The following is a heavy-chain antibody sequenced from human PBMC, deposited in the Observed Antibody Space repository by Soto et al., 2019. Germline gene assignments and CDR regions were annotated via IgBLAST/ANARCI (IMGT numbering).Heavy chain of an antibody. D-gene: IGHD1-26*01. J-gene: IGHJ4*02. CDR3: ATEGGYPGSNFYGAY. CDR2: IKGSHAGGTT. Sequence: EVQLVESGGGLVEPGGSIRLSCVASGFTFTKAYMTWVRQAPGKGLEWVGRIKGSHAGGTTDYATSVKGRFTISRDDSKTTLYLQMNSRKTGDTYVYYCATEGGYPGSNFYGAYWGQGTLVTVSS. V-gene: IGHV3-15*01. CDR1: GFTFTKAY.